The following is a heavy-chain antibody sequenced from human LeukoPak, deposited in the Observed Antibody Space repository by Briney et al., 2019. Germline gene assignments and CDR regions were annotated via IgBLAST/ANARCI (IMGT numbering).Heavy chain of an antibody. CDR3: ARDLPPSIAADPYGMDV. J-gene: IGHJ6*02. Sequence: EASVKVSCKASGYTVTSYYMHWVRQAPGQGLEWMAILNPSGGSSNYAQKFQGRATLTRATSTGTVYMELSSLRSEDTAVYYCARDLPPSIAADPYGMDVWGQGTTVTVSS. CDR1: GYTVTSYY. V-gene: IGHV1-46*01. D-gene: IGHD6-6*01. CDR2: LNPSGGSS.